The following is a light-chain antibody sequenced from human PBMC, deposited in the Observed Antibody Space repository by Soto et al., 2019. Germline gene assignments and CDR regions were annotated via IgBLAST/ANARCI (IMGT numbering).Light chain of an antibody. V-gene: IGLV2-14*01. CDR2: DVS. CDR3: SSSTSSRTLV. Sequence: QSVLTQPASVSGSPGQSITISCTGTSSDVGGYNFVSWYQQHPGKAPKVMICDVSNRPSGVSNRFSGSKSGNTASLTISGLQAEDEADYYCSSSTSSRTLVFGGGTKLTVL. CDR1: SSDVGGYNF. J-gene: IGLJ2*01.